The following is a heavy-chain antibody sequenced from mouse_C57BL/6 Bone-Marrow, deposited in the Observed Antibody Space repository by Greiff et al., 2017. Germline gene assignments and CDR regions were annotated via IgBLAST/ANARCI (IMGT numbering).Heavy chain of an antibody. V-gene: IGHV1-50*01. J-gene: IGHJ2*01. D-gene: IGHD1-1*01. CDR1: GYTFTSYW. Sequence: QVQLQQPGAELVKPGASVKLSCKASGYTFTSYWMQWVKQRPGQGLEWIGEIDPSDSYTNYNQTFKGKATLTVDTSSSTAYMQLSSLTSEDSAVYYCARSDYDGSSYNYWGQGTTLTVSS. CDR2: IDPSDSYT. CDR3: ARSDYDGSSYNY.